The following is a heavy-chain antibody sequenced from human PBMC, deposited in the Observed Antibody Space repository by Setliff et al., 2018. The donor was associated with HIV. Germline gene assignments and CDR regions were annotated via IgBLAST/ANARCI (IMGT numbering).Heavy chain of an antibody. CDR1: GGSISGFY. CDR3: AREHLYYNFWSGSRGSPDFNY. D-gene: IGHD3-3*01. Sequence: LSLTCTVSGGSISGFYWSWIRQSAGKGLEWIGRIHTSGDSDFNPSLKSRVTMSVDTSKNQISLKVNSVTAADTALYFCAREHLYYNFWSGSRGSPDFNYWGQGTLVTVSS. CDR2: IHTSGDS. V-gene: IGHV4-4*07. J-gene: IGHJ4*02.